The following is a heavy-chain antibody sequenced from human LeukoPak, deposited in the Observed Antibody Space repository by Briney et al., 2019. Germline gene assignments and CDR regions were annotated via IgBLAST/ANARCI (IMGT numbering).Heavy chain of an antibody. Sequence: GASVKVSCKASGGTFSSYAISWVRQAPGQGLEWMGRIIPILGIANYAQKFQGRVTITADKSTSTAYMELSSLRSEDTAVYYCARDLPESSAVAGLGGYWGQGTLVTVSS. CDR2: IIPILGIA. CDR1: GGTFSSYA. V-gene: IGHV1-69*04. D-gene: IGHD6-19*01. J-gene: IGHJ4*02. CDR3: ARDLPESSAVAGLGGY.